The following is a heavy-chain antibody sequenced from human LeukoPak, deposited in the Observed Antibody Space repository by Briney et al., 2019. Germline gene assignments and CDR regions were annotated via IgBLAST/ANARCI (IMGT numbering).Heavy chain of an antibody. D-gene: IGHD4-11*01. CDR3: ARGSRDYLNWFDP. V-gene: IGHV3-9*01. Sequence: QTGGSLRLSCAPSGFTLDDYAMHWVRQVPGKGLEWVSGISWNNDTIGYADSVKGRFTISRDNAKNSLYLHMNSLRGEDTALYYCARGSRDYLNWFDPWGQGILVTVSS. CDR2: ISWNNDTI. J-gene: IGHJ5*02. CDR1: GFTLDDYA.